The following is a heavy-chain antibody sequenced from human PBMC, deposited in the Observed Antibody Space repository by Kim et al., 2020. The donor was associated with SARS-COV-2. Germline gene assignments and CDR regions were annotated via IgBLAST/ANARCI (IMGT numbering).Heavy chain of an antibody. CDR2: INHSGST. CDR3: ARGRGGTTVVTLGLGYYYYDGMDV. Sequence: SDTLSLTCAVYGGSFSGYYWSWIRQPPGKGLEWIGEINHSGSTNYNPSLKSRVTISVDTSKNQFSLKLSSVTAADTAVYYCARGRGGTTVVTLGLGYYYYDGMDVWGQGTTVTVSS. V-gene: IGHV4-34*01. J-gene: IGHJ6*02. D-gene: IGHD4-17*01. CDR1: GGSFSGYY.